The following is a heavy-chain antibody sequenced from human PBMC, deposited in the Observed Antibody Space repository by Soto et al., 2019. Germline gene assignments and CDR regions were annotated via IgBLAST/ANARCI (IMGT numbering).Heavy chain of an antibody. J-gene: IGHJ2*01. Sequence: ASVKVSCKASGYTFTSYGISWVRQAPGQGLEWMGWISAYNGNTNYAQKLQGRVTMTTDTSTSTAYMELRSLRSDDTAVYYCARDTGHCSGGSCPFYWYFDLWGRGTLVTVSS. CDR1: GYTFTSYG. D-gene: IGHD2-15*01. CDR3: ARDTGHCSGGSCPFYWYFDL. V-gene: IGHV1-18*04. CDR2: ISAYNGNT.